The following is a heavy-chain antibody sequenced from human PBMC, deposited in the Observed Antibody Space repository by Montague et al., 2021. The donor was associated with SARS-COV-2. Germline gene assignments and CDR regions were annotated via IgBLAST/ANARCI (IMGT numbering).Heavy chain of an antibody. D-gene: IGHD2-15*01. CDR1: GFTFSSYW. J-gene: IGHJ6*02. CDR3: ARGWNAMDV. V-gene: IGHV3-74*01. Sequence: SLRLSCAASGFTFSSYWMHWVRQAPGKGLVWVSRIGTGGSSISYADSLKGRFTVTRDNAKNTLYLQMNSLRDDDTAVYHCARGWNAMDVWGQGTTVTVSS. CDR2: IGTGGSSI.